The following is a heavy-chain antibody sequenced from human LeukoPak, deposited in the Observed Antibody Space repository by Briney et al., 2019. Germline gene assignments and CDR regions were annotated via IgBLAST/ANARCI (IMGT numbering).Heavy chain of an antibody. CDR1: GFTFSSFG. Sequence: PGGSLRLSCAASGFTFSSFGMKWVRQAPGKGLEWVSGISGSGGRTDYADSVKGRFTISRDSSKNTVHLQMNSLRAEDTAVYYCAKESSGGNFGGNWGQGTLVTVSS. D-gene: IGHD2-15*01. V-gene: IGHV3-23*01. J-gene: IGHJ4*02. CDR3: AKESSGGNFGGN. CDR2: ISGSGGRT.